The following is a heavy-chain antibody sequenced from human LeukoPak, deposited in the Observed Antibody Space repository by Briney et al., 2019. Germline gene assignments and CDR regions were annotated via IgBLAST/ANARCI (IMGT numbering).Heavy chain of an antibody. J-gene: IGHJ4*02. CDR1: GYTFTGYY. Sequence: ASVKVSCKASGYTFTGYYMHWVRQAPGKGLEWMGGFDPEDGETIYAQKFQGRVTMTEDTSTDTAYMELSSLRSEDTAVYYCATSPYYDILTGYYSSLTNFDYWGQGTLVTVSS. D-gene: IGHD3-9*01. CDR2: FDPEDGET. CDR3: ATSPYYDILTGYYSSLTNFDY. V-gene: IGHV1-24*01.